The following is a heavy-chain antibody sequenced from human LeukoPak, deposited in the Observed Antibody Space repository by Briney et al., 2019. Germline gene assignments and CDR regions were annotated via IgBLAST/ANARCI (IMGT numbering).Heavy chain of an antibody. CDR3: ARDVKVVGAIVRRRFGDLRADEDSYFDY. J-gene: IGHJ4*02. CDR1: GYTFTGYY. CDR2: INPNSGGT. D-gene: IGHD1-26*01. Sequence: ASVKVSCKASGYTFTGYYMHWVRQAPGQGLEWMGWINPNSGGTNYARKFQGRVSMTRDTSISTAYMELSSLRSDDTAVYFCARDVKVVGAIVRRRFGDLRADEDSYFDYWGQGTLVTVSS. V-gene: IGHV1-2*02.